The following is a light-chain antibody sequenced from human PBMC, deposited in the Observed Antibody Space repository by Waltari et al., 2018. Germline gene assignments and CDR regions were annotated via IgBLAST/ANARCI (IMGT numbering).Light chain of an antibody. CDR2: KAS. V-gene: IGKV1-5*03. CDR1: QSISSW. Sequence: DIQMTQSPSTLSASVGDRVTITCRASQSISSWLAWYQQKPGKAPKLLIYKASSLQSGVPSRFSGSGSETEFTLTISGLQPDDFATYYCQQYNSYSPWTFGQGTKVEIK. J-gene: IGKJ1*01. CDR3: QQYNSYSPWT.